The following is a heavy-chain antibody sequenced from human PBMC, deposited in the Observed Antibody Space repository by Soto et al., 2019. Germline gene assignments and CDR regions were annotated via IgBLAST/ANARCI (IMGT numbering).Heavy chain of an antibody. CDR3: AREIVVVPAAYYYYGMDV. D-gene: IGHD2-2*01. V-gene: IGHV1-46*01. CDR1: GYTFTSYY. J-gene: IGHJ6*02. CDR2: INPSGGST. Sequence: GASVKVSCKASGYTFTSYYMHWVRQAPGQGLEWMGIINPSGGSTSYAQKFQGRVTMTRDTSTSTVYMELSSLRSEDTAVYYCAREIVVVPAAYYYYGMDVWGQGTTVTVSS.